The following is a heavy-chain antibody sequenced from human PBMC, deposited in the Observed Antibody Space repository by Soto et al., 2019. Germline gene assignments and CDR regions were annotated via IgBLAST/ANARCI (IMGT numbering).Heavy chain of an antibody. J-gene: IGHJ4*02. D-gene: IGHD6-13*01. CDR2: IKVDTDVT. Sequence: ASVKVSCKTSGYTFSTYGISWVRQAPGQGLEWMGWIKVDTDVTNYAREFQGRVTMTTDTSTNTAYMELRGLRSDDTAVYYCARLPGGIAAAKRGWFFDYWGQGTLVTVSS. V-gene: IGHV1-18*01. CDR3: ARLPGGIAAAKRGWFFDY. CDR1: GYTFSTYG.